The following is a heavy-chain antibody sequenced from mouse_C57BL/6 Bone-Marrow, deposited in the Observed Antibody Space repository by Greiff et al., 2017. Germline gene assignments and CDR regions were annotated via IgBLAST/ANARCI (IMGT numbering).Heavy chain of an antibody. D-gene: IGHD2-2*01. J-gene: IGHJ1*03. CDR3: ARPLIYYGYDWYFDV. Sequence: QVQLQQSGAELARPGASVKLSCKASGYTFTSYGISWVKQRTGQGLEWIGEIYPRSGNTYYNEKFKGKATLTADKSSSTAYMELRSLTSEDSAVYFCARPLIYYGYDWYFDVWGTGTTVTVSS. CDR1: GYTFTSYG. CDR2: IYPRSGNT. V-gene: IGHV1-81*01.